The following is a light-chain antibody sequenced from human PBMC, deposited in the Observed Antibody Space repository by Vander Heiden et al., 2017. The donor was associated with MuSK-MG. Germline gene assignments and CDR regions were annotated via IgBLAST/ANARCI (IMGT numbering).Light chain of an antibody. Sequence: DIQMTQSPSTLSASVGDSVTINCRASQSISSWLAWYQQKPGKAPKLLIYKASSLESGVPSRFSGSGSGTEFTLTISSLQPDDFATYYCQQYNSYSYTFGQGTKLEIK. J-gene: IGKJ2*01. CDR1: QSISSW. V-gene: IGKV1-5*03. CDR2: KAS. CDR3: QQYNSYSYT.